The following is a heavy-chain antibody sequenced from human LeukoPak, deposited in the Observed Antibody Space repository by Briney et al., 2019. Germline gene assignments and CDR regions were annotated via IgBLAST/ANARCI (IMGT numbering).Heavy chain of an antibody. V-gene: IGHV3-21*01. CDR2: ISSSSSYI. Sequence: GGSLRLSCAASGFTFSSYSMNWVRQAPGKGLEWVSSISSSSSYIYYADSVKGRFTISRDNAKNSLYLQMNSLRAEDTAVYYCARGVWSYDFWSGEGTGTPCYYYMDVWGKGTTVTVSS. CDR3: ARGVWSYDFWSGEGTGTPCYYYMDV. D-gene: IGHD3-3*01. CDR1: GFTFSSYS. J-gene: IGHJ6*03.